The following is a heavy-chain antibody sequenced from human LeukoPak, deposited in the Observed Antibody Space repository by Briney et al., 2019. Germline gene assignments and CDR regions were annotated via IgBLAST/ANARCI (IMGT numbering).Heavy chain of an antibody. CDR1: GGTFSDYA. CDR2: FIPILGTA. D-gene: IGHD1-14*01. CDR3: ARDRTRYYYYSYMDV. Sequence: ASVKVSCKASGGTFSDYALNWVRQAPGQGLEWMGVFIPILGTANSTQNFQGRVTITADISTNTAYMELSSLRSEDTAVYYCARDRTRYYYYSYMDVWGKGTAVTISS. V-gene: IGHV1-69*10. J-gene: IGHJ6*03.